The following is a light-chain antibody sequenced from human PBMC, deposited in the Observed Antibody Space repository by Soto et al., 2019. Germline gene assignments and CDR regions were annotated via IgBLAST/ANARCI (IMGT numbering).Light chain of an antibody. J-gene: IGKJ3*01. V-gene: IGKV1-39*01. CDR2: DAS. CDR1: QTIGKY. Sequence: DIQMTQSPSSLSATVGDRVTITCRASQTIGKYLNWYQQQPGKVPKLLIYDASYLQSGVPSRFSGSESGTDFTLNISDLRPVDFATYYCQQSFSIPFTFGPGTKVDIK. CDR3: QQSFSIPFT.